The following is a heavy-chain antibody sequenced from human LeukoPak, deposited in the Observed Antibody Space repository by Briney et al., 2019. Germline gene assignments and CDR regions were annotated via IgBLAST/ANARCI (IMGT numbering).Heavy chain of an antibody. D-gene: IGHD3-10*01. Sequence: GGSLRLSCAASGFTFSSYGMHWVRQAPGKGLEWVAVISYDGSNKYYADSVKGRFTISRDNSKNTLYLQMNSLRAEDTAVYYCAREGFYGRELFPAFDYWGQGTLVTVSS. CDR3: AREGFYGRELFPAFDY. V-gene: IGHV3-30*03. CDR1: GFTFSSYG. CDR2: ISYDGSNK. J-gene: IGHJ4*02.